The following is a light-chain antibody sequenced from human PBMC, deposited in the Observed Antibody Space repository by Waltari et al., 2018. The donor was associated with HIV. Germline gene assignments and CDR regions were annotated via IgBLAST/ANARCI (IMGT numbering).Light chain of an antibody. V-gene: IGKV2-28*01. CDR1: QSLLRGNGYNY. Sequence: DIVMTQSPLSLPVTPGEPASISCRSSQSLLRGNGYNYLHWYLQKPGQSPQLLIYLGSNRASGVPDRFTGSGSGTYFTLKITRVEAEDVGVYFCMQALQTPTFGGETKVEIK. J-gene: IGKJ4*01. CDR2: LGS. CDR3: MQALQTPT.